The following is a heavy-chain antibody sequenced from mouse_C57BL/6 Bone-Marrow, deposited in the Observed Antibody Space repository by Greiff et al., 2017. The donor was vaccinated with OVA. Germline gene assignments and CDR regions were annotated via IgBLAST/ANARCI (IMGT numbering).Heavy chain of an antibody. D-gene: IGHD2-5*01. CDR2: IYPRSGNT. J-gene: IGHJ2*01. CDR1: GYTFTSYG. CDR3: ARFESNNCDY. V-gene: IGHV1-81*01. Sequence: VMLVESGAELARPGASVKLSCKASGYTFTSYGISWVKQRTGQGLEWIGEIYPRSGNTYYNEKFKGKATLTADKSSSTAYMELRSLTSEDSAVYFCARFESNNCDYWGQGTTLTVSS.